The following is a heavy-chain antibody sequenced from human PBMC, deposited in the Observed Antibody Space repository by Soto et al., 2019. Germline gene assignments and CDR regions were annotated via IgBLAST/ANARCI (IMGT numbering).Heavy chain of an antibody. CDR1: GFTFSSYS. V-gene: IGHV3-48*02. CDR3: ARDRGVGSSWTFDYYYYGMDV. Sequence: PGGSLRLSCAASGFTFSSYSMNWVRQAPGKGLEWVSYISSSSTIYYADSVKGRFTISRDNAKNSLYLQMNSLRDEDTAVYYCARDRGVGSSWTFDYYYYGMDVWGQGTTVTVSS. J-gene: IGHJ6*02. D-gene: IGHD6-13*01. CDR2: ISSSSTI.